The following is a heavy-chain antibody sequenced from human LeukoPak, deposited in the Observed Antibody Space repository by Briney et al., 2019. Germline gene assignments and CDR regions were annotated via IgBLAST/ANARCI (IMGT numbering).Heavy chain of an antibody. CDR3: ARGAYDSSGPPRDAFDI. V-gene: IGHV3-48*01. CDR1: GFTFSSYS. J-gene: IGHJ3*02. Sequence: GWSLRLSCAASGFTFSSYSMNWVRQAPGKGLEWVSYISSSSSTIYYADSVKGRFTISRDNAKNTLYLQMNSLRAEDTAVYYCARGAYDSSGPPRDAFDIWGQGTMVTVSS. CDR2: ISSSSSTI. D-gene: IGHD3-22*01.